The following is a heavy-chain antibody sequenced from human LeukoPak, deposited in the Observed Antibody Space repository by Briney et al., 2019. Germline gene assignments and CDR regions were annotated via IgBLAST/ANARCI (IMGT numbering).Heavy chain of an antibody. CDR2: IYTSGST. CDR1: GGSISSYY. J-gene: IGHJ5*02. V-gene: IGHV4-4*09. CDR3: ARQVLMIHWFDP. Sequence: SETLSLTRTVSGGSISSYYWSWIRQPPGKGLEWIGYIYTSGSTNYNPSLKSRVTISVDTSKNQCSLKLSSVTAADTAVYYCARQVLMIHWFDPWGQGTLVTVSS. D-gene: IGHD3-16*01.